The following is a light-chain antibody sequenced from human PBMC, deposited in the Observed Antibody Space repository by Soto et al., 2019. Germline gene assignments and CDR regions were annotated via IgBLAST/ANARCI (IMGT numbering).Light chain of an antibody. CDR1: QSVSSSY. CDR3: QQYGSSPGT. V-gene: IGKV3-20*01. CDR2: GAS. Sequence: EIVLTQSPGTLSLSPGERATLSCRASQSVSSSYLAWYQPKPGQAPRLLIYGASSRATDIPDRFSGSGSGTDFTLTISRLEPEDFAVYYCQQYGSSPGTVGQGTKLEIK. J-gene: IGKJ2*02.